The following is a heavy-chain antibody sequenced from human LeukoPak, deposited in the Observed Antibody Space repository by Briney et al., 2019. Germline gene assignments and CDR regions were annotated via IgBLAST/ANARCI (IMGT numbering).Heavy chain of an antibody. Sequence: SETLSLTCTVSGGSVSSGSYYWSWIRQPPGKGLEWIGYIYYSGSTNYNPSLKSRVTISVDTSKNQFSLKLSSVTAADTAVYYCARVIVVLVAGGNWFDPWGQGTLVTVPS. CDR2: IYYSGST. D-gene: IGHD2-15*01. J-gene: IGHJ5*02. CDR3: ARVIVVLVAGGNWFDP. V-gene: IGHV4-61*01. CDR1: GGSVSSGSYY.